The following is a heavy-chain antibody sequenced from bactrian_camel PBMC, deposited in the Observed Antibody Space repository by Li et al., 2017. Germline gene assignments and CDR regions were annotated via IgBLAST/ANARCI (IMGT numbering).Heavy chain of an antibody. CDR1: EHTSC. J-gene: IGHJ4*01. CDR3: VVDYEFCLAYSMPKATY. V-gene: IGHV3S53*01. D-gene: IGHD3*01. Sequence: HVQLVESGGSSVQAGGSLRLSCAASEHTSCMGWFRQAPGKEREVVATLDSDHSTTYADSVKGRFTISKDNANKTLYLQMNSLKPEDTAMYYCVVDYEFCLAYSMPKATYWGQGTQVTVS. CDR2: LDSDHST.